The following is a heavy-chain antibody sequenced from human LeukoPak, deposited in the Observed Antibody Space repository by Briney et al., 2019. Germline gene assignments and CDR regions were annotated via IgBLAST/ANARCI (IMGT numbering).Heavy chain of an antibody. D-gene: IGHD2-2*01. CDR3: VSFYETN. CDR1: GNYW. Sequence: GGSLRLSCAASGNYWMHWVRQAPGKGLVWVSHINSDGSWTSYADSVKGRFTISKDNAKNTVYLQMNNLRTEDTAVYYCVSFYETNWGRGTLVTVSS. CDR2: INSDGSWT. J-gene: IGHJ4*02. V-gene: IGHV3-74*01.